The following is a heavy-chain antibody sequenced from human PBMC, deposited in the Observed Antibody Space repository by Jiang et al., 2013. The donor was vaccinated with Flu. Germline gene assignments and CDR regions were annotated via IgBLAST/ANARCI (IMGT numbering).Heavy chain of an antibody. V-gene: IGHV4-4*09. Sequence: VLLKPSETLSLTCTVSGGSISAYYWSWIWRPPGKGLEWIGYIYTSGSTNYNPSLKSRVTMSVDTSKNQFSLRLSSVTAADTAMYYCARSDSYCGGDCYRFDAFDIWGQGTLVTVSS. CDR3: ARSDSYCGGDCYRFDAFDI. D-gene: IGHD2-21*01. J-gene: IGHJ3*02. CDR2: IYTSGST. CDR1: GGSISAYY.